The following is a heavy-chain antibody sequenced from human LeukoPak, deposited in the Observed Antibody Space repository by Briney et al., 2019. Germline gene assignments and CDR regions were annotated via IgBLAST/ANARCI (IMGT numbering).Heavy chain of an antibody. D-gene: IGHD2-15*01. CDR2: IYTSGST. Sequence: SETLSLTCTVSGGSISSYYWSWIRQPAGKGLEWIGRIYTSGSTNYNPSLKSRVTMSVDTSKNQFSLKLGSVTAADTAVYYCARDRFCSGGSCYGYYYYYYYMDVWGKGTTVTVSS. CDR3: ARDRFCSGGSCYGYYYYYYYMDV. V-gene: IGHV4-4*07. J-gene: IGHJ6*03. CDR1: GGSISSYY.